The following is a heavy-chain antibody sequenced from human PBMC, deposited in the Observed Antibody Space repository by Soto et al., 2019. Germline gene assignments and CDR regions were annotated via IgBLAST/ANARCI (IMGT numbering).Heavy chain of an antibody. CDR3: ARDSGHLALYYNFGLDV. V-gene: IGHV1-69*01. J-gene: IGHJ6*02. CDR2: VIPIFHTT. CDR1: GGSFSNFG. Sequence: QVQLVQSGAEVKKPGSSVKVSCKASGGSFSNFGIIWVRQAPGQGLEWMGGVIPIFHTTNYAQKFQDRLTITADETTGTVSMELISLISDDTAIDYCARDSGHLALYYNFGLDVWGQGTSITVSS. D-gene: IGHD6-25*01.